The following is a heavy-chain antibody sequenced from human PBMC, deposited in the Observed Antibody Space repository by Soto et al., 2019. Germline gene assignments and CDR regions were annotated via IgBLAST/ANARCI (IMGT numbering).Heavy chain of an antibody. CDR1: GGTFSSYT. CDR3: AGGLYAEYHYYGMDV. D-gene: IGHD2-2*01. J-gene: IGHJ6*02. V-gene: IGHV1-69*02. CDR2: IIPILGIA. Sequence: QVQLVQSGAEVKKPGSSVKVSCKASGGTFSSYTISWVRQAPGQGLEWMGRIIPILGIANYAQKFQGRVTITEDKSTSTADMELSSLRSEETAVYYCAGGLYAEYHYYGMDVWGQGTTVTVSS.